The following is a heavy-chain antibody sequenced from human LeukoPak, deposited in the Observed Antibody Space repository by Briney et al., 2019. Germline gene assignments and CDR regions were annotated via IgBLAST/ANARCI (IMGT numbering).Heavy chain of an antibody. Sequence: GGSLRLSCAASGFTFSSYAMHWVRQAPGKGLEWVAVISYDGSNKYYADSVKGRFTISRDNSKNTLYLQMNSLRAEDTAVYYCARDPCIVVVPAAETYFDYWSQGTLVTVSS. CDR2: ISYDGSNK. J-gene: IGHJ4*02. D-gene: IGHD2-2*01. CDR1: GFTFSSYA. CDR3: ARDPCIVVVPAAETYFDY. V-gene: IGHV3-30*04.